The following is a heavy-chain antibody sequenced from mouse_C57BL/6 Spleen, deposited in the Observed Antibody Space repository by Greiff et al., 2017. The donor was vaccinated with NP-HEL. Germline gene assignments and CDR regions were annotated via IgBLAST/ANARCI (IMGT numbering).Heavy chain of an antibody. CDR2: INPSSGYT. V-gene: IGHV1-4*01. Sequence: QVQLKQSGAELARPGASVKMSCKASGYTFTSYTMHWVKQRPGQGLEWIGYINPSSGYTKYNQKFKDKATLTADKSSSTAYMQLSSLTSEDSAVYYCARGYGSSDYAMDYWGQGTSVTVSS. J-gene: IGHJ4*01. CDR1: GYTFTSYT. D-gene: IGHD1-1*01. CDR3: ARGYGSSDYAMDY.